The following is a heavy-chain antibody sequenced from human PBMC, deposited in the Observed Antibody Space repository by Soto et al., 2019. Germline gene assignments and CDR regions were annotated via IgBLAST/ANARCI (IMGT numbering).Heavy chain of an antibody. CDR3: ASEGTAMKLHY. D-gene: IGHD2-21*02. Sequence: SETLSLTCTVSGVSISDYYWSWIRQPAGKGLEWIGRIYSSGSNNYNPSLKSRVTMSVDTPKNQFSLKLSSVTAADTAVYYCASEGTAMKLHYWGQGALVPVS. CDR2: IYSSGSN. V-gene: IGHV4-4*07. CDR1: GVSISDYY. J-gene: IGHJ4*02.